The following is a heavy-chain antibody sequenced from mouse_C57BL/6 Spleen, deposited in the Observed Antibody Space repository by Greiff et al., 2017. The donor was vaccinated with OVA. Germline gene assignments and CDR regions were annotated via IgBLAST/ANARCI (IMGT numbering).Heavy chain of an antibody. J-gene: IGHJ3*01. CDR2: IDPSDSYT. V-gene: IGHV1-69*01. Sequence: VQLQQPGAELVMPGASVKLSCKASGYTFTSYWMHWVKQRPGQGLEWIGEIDPSDSYTNYNHKFKGKSTLTIDKSSSTAYMQLSSLTSEDSAVYYCARSGSSGPFAYWGQGTLVTVSA. D-gene: IGHD3-2*02. CDR3: ARSGSSGPFAY. CDR1: GYTFTSYW.